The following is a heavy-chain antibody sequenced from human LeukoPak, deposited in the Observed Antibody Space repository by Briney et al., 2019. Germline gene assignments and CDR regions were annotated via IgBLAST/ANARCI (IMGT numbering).Heavy chain of an antibody. J-gene: IGHJ3*02. Sequence: SVKVSCVASGYTFTGYYMHWVRQAPGQGLEWMGGIIPIFGTANYAQKFEGRVTLTADKSTSTAYMALCSLRSEDTAVYYGARPRKPIPTDAFDIWGQGTMVTVSS. V-gene: IGHV1-69*06. CDR1: GYTFTGYY. CDR2: IIPIFGTA. CDR3: ARPRKPIPTDAFDI. D-gene: IGHD1-14*01.